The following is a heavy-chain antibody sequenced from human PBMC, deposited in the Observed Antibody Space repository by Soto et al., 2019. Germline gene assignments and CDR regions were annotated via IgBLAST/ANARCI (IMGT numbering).Heavy chain of an antibody. Sequence: GASVKVSCKASGYTFTSHGISWVRQAPGQGLEWMGWISAYNGNTNYAQKLQGRVTMTTDTSTSTAYMELRSLRSDDTAVYYCARIVEQWSLGLGDWFDPWGQGTLVTVSS. CDR2: ISAYNGNT. J-gene: IGHJ5*02. CDR1: GYTFTSHG. CDR3: ARIVEQWSLGLGDWFDP. V-gene: IGHV1-18*01. D-gene: IGHD6-19*01.